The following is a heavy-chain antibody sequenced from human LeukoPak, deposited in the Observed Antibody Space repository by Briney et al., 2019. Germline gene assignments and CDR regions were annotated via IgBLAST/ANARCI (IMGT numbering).Heavy chain of an antibody. CDR1: GFTFSSYT. J-gene: IGHJ5*02. Sequence: PGGSLTLSCAASGFTFSSYTMTWDRQAPGKGMEWVSAIRGSTYYADSVKGRFTISRDNSKNTLYPPMNSVRADDTAVYYCARDPGYCGGGCYDLVWWFDPWGQGTLVTVSS. V-gene: IGHV3-23*01. D-gene: IGHD2-21*02. CDR2: IRGST. CDR3: ARDPGYCGGGCYDLVWWFDP.